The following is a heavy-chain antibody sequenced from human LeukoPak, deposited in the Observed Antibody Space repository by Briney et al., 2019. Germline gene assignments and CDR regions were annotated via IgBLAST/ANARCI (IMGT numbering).Heavy chain of an antibody. CDR3: ALERGTRYSSSATPAFYFDY. V-gene: IGHV3-7*01. D-gene: IGHD6-6*01. CDR1: GFTFSSYW. Sequence: GGSLRLSCAASGFTFSSYWMSWVRQAPGKGLEWVANIKQDGSEKYYVDSAKGRFTISRDNAKNSLYLQMNSLRAEDTAVYYCALERGTRYSSSATPAFYFDYWGQGTLVTVSS. J-gene: IGHJ4*02. CDR2: IKQDGSEK.